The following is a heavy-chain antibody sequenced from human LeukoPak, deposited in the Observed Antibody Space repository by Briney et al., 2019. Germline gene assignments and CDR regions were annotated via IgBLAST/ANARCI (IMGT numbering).Heavy chain of an antibody. J-gene: IGHJ4*02. CDR1: GFTFSTYT. Sequence: GGSLRLSCAASGFTFSTYTMAWVRQAPGGGLEWVSGISDNGGRIYYADSVKGRFAISRDDSKSTLYLQMNSLRGEDTAVYYCAKDFGGNLGGPGYWGRGTLVIVSS. CDR2: ISDNGGRI. V-gene: IGHV3-23*01. D-gene: IGHD3-10*01. CDR3: AKDFGGNLGGPGY.